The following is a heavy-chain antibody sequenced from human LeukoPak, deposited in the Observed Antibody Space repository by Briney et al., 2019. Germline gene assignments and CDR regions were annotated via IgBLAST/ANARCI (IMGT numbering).Heavy chain of an antibody. CDR2: IYNSGST. CDR3: VRDRELNY. V-gene: IGHV4-61*01. D-gene: IGHD1-26*01. J-gene: IGHJ4*02. CDR1: GGSISSSSYY. Sequence: SETLSLTCTVSGGSISSSSYYWGWIRQPPGKGLEWIGYIYNSGSTIYNPSLKSRATISVDTSKNQFSLRLSSVIAVDTAVYYCVRDRELNYWGQGILVTVSS.